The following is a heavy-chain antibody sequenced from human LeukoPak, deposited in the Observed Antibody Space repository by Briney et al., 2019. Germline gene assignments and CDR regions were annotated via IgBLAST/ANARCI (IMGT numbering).Heavy chain of an antibody. CDR1: GFTFSDYH. CDR2: ISSSGETI. Sequence: GGSLRLSCAASGFTFSDYHMTWIRQAPGKGLDWVSYISSSGETIFYADSVKGRFTISRDNAANSLYLQMNSLRAEDTAVYYCARDPSFDYWGQGTLVTVSS. CDR3: ARDPSFDY. V-gene: IGHV3-11*04. J-gene: IGHJ4*02.